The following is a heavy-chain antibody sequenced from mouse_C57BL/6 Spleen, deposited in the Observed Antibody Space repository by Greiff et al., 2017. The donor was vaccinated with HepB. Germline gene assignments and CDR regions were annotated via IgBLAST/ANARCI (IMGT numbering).Heavy chain of an antibody. D-gene: IGHD1-1*01. V-gene: IGHV1-72*01. CDR1: GYTFTSYW. CDR3: ARWGYGSSSYYFDY. Sequence: QVQLKQPGAELVKPGASVKLSCKASGYTFTSYWMHWVKQRPGRGLEWIGRIDPNSGGTKYNEKFKSKATLTVDKPSSTAYMQLSSLTSEDSAVYYCARWGYGSSSYYFDYWGQGTTLTVSS. CDR2: IDPNSGGT. J-gene: IGHJ2*01.